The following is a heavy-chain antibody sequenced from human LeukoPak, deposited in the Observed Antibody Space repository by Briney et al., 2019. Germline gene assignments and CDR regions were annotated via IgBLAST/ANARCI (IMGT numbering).Heavy chain of an antibody. D-gene: IGHD2-2*01. V-gene: IGHV3-23*01. CDR1: GFTFSSYA. J-gene: IGHJ4*02. CDR3: AKDSVVVPAAKGSYFDY. CDR2: ISGSGGST. Sequence: GGSLRLPCAASGFTFSSYAMSWVRQAPGKGLEWVSAISGSGGSTYYADSVKGRFTISRDNSKNTLYLQMNSPRAEDTAVYYCAKDSVVVPAAKGSYFDYWGQGTLVTVSS.